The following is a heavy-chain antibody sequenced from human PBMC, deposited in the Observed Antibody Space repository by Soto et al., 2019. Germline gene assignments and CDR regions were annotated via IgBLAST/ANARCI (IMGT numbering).Heavy chain of an antibody. V-gene: IGHV4-39*01. CDR2: VSYSGTT. D-gene: IGHD1-26*01. J-gene: IGHJ4*02. CDR3: AGHNAVGATPDF. Sequence: SETLSLTCTVSGGSIRSDDYYWGWIRQPPGKGLEWIGTVSYSGTTYYNPSLKSRATISVDTSKRQFSLRLSSTTAPDTAVYYCAGHNAVGATPDFWGQGTLVTVSS. CDR1: GGSIRSDDYY.